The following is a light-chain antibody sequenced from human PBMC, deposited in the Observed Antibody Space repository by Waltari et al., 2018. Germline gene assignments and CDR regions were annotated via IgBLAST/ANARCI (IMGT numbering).Light chain of an antibody. V-gene: IGLV2-14*03. CDR1: SSDVGGYNY. CDR3: SSYTSSSTPVV. J-gene: IGLJ2*01. CDR2: DVT. Sequence: QSALTQPASVSGSPGPSITISCTGTSSDVGGYNYVSWYQQHPGKAPKVMIYDVTNRPSGVSNRFSGSKSGNTASLTISGLQAEDEADYYCSSYTSSSTPVVFGGGTKLTVL.